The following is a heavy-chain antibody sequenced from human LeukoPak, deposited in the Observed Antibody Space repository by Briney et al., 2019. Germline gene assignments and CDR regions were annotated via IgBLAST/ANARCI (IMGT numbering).Heavy chain of an antibody. V-gene: IGHV1-18*01. CDR3: ARGDYYGSGSYYKKTVDY. D-gene: IGHD3-10*01. J-gene: IGHJ4*02. Sequence: GASVKVSCKASGYTFTSYGISWVRQAPGQGLEWMGWISAYNGNTNYAQRLQGRVTMTTDTSTSTAYMELRSLRSDDTAVYYCARGDYYGSGSYYKKTVDYWGQETLVTVSS. CDR1: GYTFTSYG. CDR2: ISAYNGNT.